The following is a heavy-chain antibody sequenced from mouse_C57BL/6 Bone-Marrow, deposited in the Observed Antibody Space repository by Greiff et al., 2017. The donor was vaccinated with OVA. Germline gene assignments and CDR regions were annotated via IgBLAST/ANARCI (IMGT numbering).Heavy chain of an antibody. J-gene: IGHJ2*01. CDR2: IDPTNDYT. Sequence: QVHVKQSGAELVRPGASVKMSCKASGYTFTSYTIHWVKQRPGQGLEWIGYIDPTNDYTNYNQKFKGKATLTADKSSSTAYMQLSSLTSEDSAVYYCTREYYFDYWGQGTTLTVTS. V-gene: IGHV1-4*01. CDR1: GYTFTSYT. CDR3: TREYYFDY.